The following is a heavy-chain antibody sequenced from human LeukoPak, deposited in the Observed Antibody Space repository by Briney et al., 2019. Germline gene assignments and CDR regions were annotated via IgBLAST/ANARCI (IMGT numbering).Heavy chain of an antibody. CDR3: ARRAGGNTGGFYFDY. CDR1: VFSFTNYW. J-gene: IGHJ4*02. D-gene: IGHD5-18*01. CDR2: VYPGDSDT. Sequence: GESLKISCKASVFSFTNYWIAWVRQKPGEGLEWMGNVYPGDSDTRYNPSFQGQVTISADTSIKTAYLQWSSLKASGTAIYYCARRAGGNTGGFYFDYWGQGSLVTVSS. V-gene: IGHV5-51*01.